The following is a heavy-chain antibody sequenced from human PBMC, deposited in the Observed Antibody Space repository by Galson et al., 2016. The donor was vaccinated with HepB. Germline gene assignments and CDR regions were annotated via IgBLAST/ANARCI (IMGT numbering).Heavy chain of an antibody. V-gene: IGHV3-23*01. D-gene: IGHD3-16*01. CDR1: GFSFSNSG. J-gene: IGHJ4*02. Sequence: SLRLSCAASGFSFSNSGMSWVRQAPGRGXXXVSXXXRXXDATHYXDFVKGRFTISRDNSKNTLXLYMNNLTAGDTAIYYCGKHGGFDYWGQGALVTVSS. CDR2: XXRXXDAT. CDR3: GKHGGFDY.